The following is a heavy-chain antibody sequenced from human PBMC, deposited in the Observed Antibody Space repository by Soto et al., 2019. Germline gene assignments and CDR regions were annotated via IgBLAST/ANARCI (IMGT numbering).Heavy chain of an antibody. D-gene: IGHD5-12*01. CDR1: GGSISSSSYY. V-gene: IGHV4-39*01. Sequence: QLQLQESGPGLVKPSETLSLTCTVSGGSISSSSYYWGWIRQPPGKGLEWIGSIYYSGSTYYNPSLKSRVTISVDTSKNQFSLKLSSVTAADTAVYYCARHPPDIVATIVGAWFDPWGQGTLVTVSS. CDR2: IYYSGST. CDR3: ARHPPDIVATIVGAWFDP. J-gene: IGHJ5*02.